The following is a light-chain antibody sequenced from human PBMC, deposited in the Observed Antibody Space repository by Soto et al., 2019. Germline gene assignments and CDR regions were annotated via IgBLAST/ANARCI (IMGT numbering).Light chain of an antibody. CDR3: QHYGRSPPSWT. CDR2: VAS. CDR1: QSVSSNY. V-gene: IGKV3-20*01. J-gene: IGKJ1*01. Sequence: EIVLTQSPGTLSLSAGERATLSCRASQSVSSNYLAWYQQKPGQPHSLLISVASSRTTGIPDRFIGSGSGTDSTLTISSLEPEDFAVYYCQHYGRSPPSWTFGQGTKVEIK.